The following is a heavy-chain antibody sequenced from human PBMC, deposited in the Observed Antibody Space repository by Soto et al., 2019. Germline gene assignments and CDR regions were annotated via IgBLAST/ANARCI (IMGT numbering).Heavy chain of an antibody. V-gene: IGHV4-34*01. Sequence: PSETLSLTCAVYGGSFSGYYWSWIRQPPGKGLEWIGEINHSGSTNYNPSLKSRVTISVDTSKNQFSLKLSSVPAADTAVYYCARGVTTVTFYYYYYYMDVWGKGTTVTVSS. D-gene: IGHD4-17*01. CDR1: GGSFSGYY. CDR2: INHSGST. CDR3: ARGVTTVTFYYYYYYMDV. J-gene: IGHJ6*03.